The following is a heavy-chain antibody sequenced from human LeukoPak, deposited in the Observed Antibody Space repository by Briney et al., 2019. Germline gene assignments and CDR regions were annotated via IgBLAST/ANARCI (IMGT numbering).Heavy chain of an antibody. CDR1: GGSISSYY. CDR2: IYYSGST. D-gene: IGHD2-2*01. Sequence: SETLSLTCTVSGGSISSYYWSWIRQPPGKGLEWIGYIYYSGSTNYNPSLKSRVTISVDTYKNQFSLKLSSVTAADTAVYYCARTTVVPAATTPHYYYYGMDVWGQGTTVTVSS. V-gene: IGHV4-59*01. J-gene: IGHJ6*02. CDR3: ARTTVVPAATTPHYYYYGMDV.